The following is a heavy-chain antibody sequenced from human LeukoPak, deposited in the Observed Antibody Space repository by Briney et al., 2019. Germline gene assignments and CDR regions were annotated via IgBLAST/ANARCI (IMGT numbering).Heavy chain of an antibody. D-gene: IGHD3-10*01. J-gene: IGHJ4*02. CDR2: IKSKTDGGTT. CDR1: GFTFSNAW. V-gene: IGHV3-15*01. CDR3: ASAMVRGVRFDY. Sequence: GGSLRLSCAASGFTFSNAWMSWVRQAPGKGLEWVGRIKSKTDGGTTDYAAPVKGRFTISRDNSKNTLYLQMNSLRAEDTAVYYCASAMVRGVRFDYWGQGTLVTVSS.